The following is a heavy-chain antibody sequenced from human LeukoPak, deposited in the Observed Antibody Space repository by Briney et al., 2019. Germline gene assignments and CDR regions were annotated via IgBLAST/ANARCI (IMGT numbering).Heavy chain of an antibody. D-gene: IGHD3-3*01. Sequence: GGSLRLSCAASGFTFSSYWMSWVRQAPGKGLEWVASIKQDGSEKYYVDSVKGRFTISRDNAKNSLYLQMNSLRAEDTAVYYCARIQDFWSGFYFQHWGQGTLVTVSS. CDR1: GFTFSSYW. CDR3: ARIQDFWSGFYFQH. J-gene: IGHJ1*01. CDR2: IKQDGSEK. V-gene: IGHV3-7*01.